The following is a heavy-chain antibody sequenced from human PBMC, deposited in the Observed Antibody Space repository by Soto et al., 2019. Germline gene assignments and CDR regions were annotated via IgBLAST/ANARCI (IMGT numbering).Heavy chain of an antibody. D-gene: IGHD1-1*01. CDR1: GYTFTRYG. Sequence: QGHLVQSEAEVKKPGASVKVSCKASGYTFTRYGISWVRQAPGQGLEWMGWISGYNGDTNYAQKVQDRVSMTIDTSTGTVYMELRSLTSDDTAVYYCAKNGQPPYYYYGLDVWGQGTKVTVSS. V-gene: IGHV1-18*01. CDR2: ISGYNGDT. J-gene: IGHJ6*02. CDR3: AKNGQPPYYYYGLDV.